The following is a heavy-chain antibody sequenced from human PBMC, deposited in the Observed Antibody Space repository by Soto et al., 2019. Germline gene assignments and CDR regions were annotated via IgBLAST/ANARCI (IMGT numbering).Heavy chain of an antibody. CDR2: ISCCGGST. D-gene: IGHD6-19*01. V-gene: IGHV3-23*04. Sequence: EVQLVESGGGVVQPGGSLRLSCEASGFNFKKFAMGWVRQAPGEGLEWVSGISCCGGSTSYADSVKGRFTLARDDSKNTLSLHLNSLRFEDTARYFCAKADGEQWLIPHLDNWGQGTLVTVS. J-gene: IGHJ4*02. CDR1: GFNFKKFA. CDR3: AKADGEQWLIPHLDN.